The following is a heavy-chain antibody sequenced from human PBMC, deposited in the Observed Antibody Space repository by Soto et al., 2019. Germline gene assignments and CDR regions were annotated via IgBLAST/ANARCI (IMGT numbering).Heavy chain of an antibody. V-gene: IGHV4-39*01. CDR1: GGSISSSSYY. CDR3: ARSGSSWYLYSQH. CDR2: IYYSGST. Sequence: QLQLQESGPGLVKPSETLSLTCTVSGGSISSSSYYWGWIRQPPGKGLAWIGSIYYSGSTYYNPSLKSRVTISVDTSKNQFSLKLSAVTAADTAVYYCARSGSSWYLYSQHWGQCTLVTVSS. D-gene: IGHD6-13*01. J-gene: IGHJ1*01.